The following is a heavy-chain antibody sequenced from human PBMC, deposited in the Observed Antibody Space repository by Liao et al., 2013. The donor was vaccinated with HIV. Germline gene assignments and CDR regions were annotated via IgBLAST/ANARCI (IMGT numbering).Heavy chain of an antibody. J-gene: IGHJ4*02. CDR2: IYYIGST. D-gene: IGHD2-15*01. Sequence: QLQLQESGPGLVKPSETLSLTCTVSGGSISSSDYYWGWIRQPPGKGLEWIGSIYYIGSTYYNPSLKSRVTISVDTSKNQFSLKLSSVTAADTAVYYCARGGRRALLGGFPQRYWGQGTLVTVSS. V-gene: IGHV4-39*07. CDR1: GGSISSSDYY. CDR3: ARGGRRALLGGFPQRY.